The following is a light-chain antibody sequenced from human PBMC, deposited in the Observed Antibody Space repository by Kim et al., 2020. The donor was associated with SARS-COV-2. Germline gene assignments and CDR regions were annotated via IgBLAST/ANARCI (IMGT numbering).Light chain of an antibody. Sequence: DIVMTQSPDSLAVSLGERATINCKSSQSVLYSSNNKNYLAWYQQKPRQPPKLLIYWASTRESGVPDRFSGSGSGTDFTLTISSLQAEDVALYYCQQYYNTPFTFGPGTKVDIK. CDR2: WAS. J-gene: IGKJ3*01. CDR1: QSVLYSSNNKNY. V-gene: IGKV4-1*01. CDR3: QQYYNTPFT.